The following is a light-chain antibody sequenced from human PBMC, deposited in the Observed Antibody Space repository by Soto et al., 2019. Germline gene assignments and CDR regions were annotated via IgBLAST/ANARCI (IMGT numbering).Light chain of an antibody. CDR1: SSDVGIYNL. V-gene: IGLV2-23*01. CDR2: EAS. Sequence: QSALTQPASVSGSPGQSITISCTGTSSDVGIYNLVSWYQHHPGKAPKLIIYEASKRPSGVSNRFSASKSGNTASLTISGLPAEDEADYYCCSYSGSSTSVVFGGGTKLTVL. CDR3: CSYSGSSTSVV. J-gene: IGLJ2*01.